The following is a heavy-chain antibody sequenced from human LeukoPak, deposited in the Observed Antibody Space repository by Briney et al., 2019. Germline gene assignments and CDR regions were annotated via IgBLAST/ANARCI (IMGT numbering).Heavy chain of an antibody. CDR3: ARHEWLVPNFDY. D-gene: IGHD6-19*01. Sequence: SETLSLTCTVSGGSISSYYWSWIRQPPGKGLEWIGYIYYNGSTNYNPSLKSRVTISVDTSKNQFSLKLSSVTAADTAVYYCARHEWLVPNFDYWGQGTLVTVSS. CDR1: GGSISSYY. CDR2: IYYNGST. V-gene: IGHV4-59*08. J-gene: IGHJ4*02.